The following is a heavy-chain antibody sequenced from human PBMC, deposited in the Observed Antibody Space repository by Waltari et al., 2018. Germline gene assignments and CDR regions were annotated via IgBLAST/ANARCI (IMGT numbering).Heavy chain of an antibody. CDR2: ISMSSSTI. CDR3: ARGTIAARRYYYYGMDV. J-gene: IGHJ6*02. V-gene: IGHV3-48*01. Sequence: EVQLVESGGGLVQPGGSLRLSCAASGFTFSSYSMNWVGQAPGKGLEWVSYISMSSSTIYYAGAVKGRFTISRDNAKNSLYLQMNSLRAEDTAVYYCARGTIAARRYYYYGMDVWGQGTTVTVSS. CDR1: GFTFSSYS. D-gene: IGHD6-6*01.